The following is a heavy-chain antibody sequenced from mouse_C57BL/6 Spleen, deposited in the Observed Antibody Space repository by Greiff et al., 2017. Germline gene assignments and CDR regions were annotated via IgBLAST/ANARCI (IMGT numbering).Heavy chain of an antibody. J-gene: IGHJ2*01. CDR3: ARSIYYDYAYYFDY. D-gene: IGHD2-4*01. CDR1: GYTFTSYW. V-gene: IGHV1-55*01. Sequence: QVQLQQPGAELVKPGASVRMSCKASGYTFTSYWITWVKQRPGQGLEWIGDIYPGSGSTNYNEKFKSKATLTVETSSSTAYMQLSSLTSEDSAVYYCARSIYYDYAYYFDYWGQGTTLTVSA. CDR2: IYPGSGST.